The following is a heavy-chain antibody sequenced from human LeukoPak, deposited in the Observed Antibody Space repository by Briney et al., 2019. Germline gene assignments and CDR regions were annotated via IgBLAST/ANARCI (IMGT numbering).Heavy chain of an antibody. CDR2: IIPILGIA. J-gene: IGHJ4*02. CDR3: ARRTTVTTSSTINDY. D-gene: IGHD4-17*01. V-gene: IGHV1-69*04. CDR1: GGTFSSYA. Sequence: EASVKVSCKASGGTFSSYAISWVRPAPGQGLEWMGRIIPILGIANYAQKFQGRVTITADKSTSTAYMELSSLRSEDTAVYYCARRTTVTTSSTINDYWGQGTLVTVSS.